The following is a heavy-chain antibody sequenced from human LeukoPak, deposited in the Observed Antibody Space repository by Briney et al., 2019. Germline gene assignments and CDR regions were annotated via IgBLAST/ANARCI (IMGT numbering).Heavy chain of an antibody. V-gene: IGHV1-69*05. J-gene: IGHJ4*02. Sequence: SVKVSCKASGGTFSSYAISWVRQAPGQGLEWMGGIIPIFGTANYAQKFQGRVTITTDESTSTGYMELSSLRSEDTAMYYCAREAWFGELSYFDYWGQGTLVTVSS. CDR2: IIPIFGTA. CDR1: GGTFSSYA. D-gene: IGHD3-10*01. CDR3: AREAWFGELSYFDY.